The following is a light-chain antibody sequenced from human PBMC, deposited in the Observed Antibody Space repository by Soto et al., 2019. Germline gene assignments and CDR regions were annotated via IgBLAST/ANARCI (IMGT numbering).Light chain of an antibody. V-gene: IGKV1-39*01. Sequence: DIQMTQSPSSLSASVGDRVTITCRASQSISSYLNWYQQKPGKAPKLLIYAASSLRSGVPSRFSGSGSGTDFTLTISSLQPDDFAAYYCQQSYSTPVTFGPGTKVDIK. J-gene: IGKJ3*01. CDR3: QQSYSTPVT. CDR1: QSISSY. CDR2: AAS.